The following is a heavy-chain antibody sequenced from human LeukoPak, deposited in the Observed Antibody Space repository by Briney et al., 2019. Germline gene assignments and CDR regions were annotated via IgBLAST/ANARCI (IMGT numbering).Heavy chain of an antibody. CDR2: TSGSGGST. Sequence: GGSLRLSCAASGFTFSSYDMSWVRQAPGKGLEWVSATSGSGGSTYYADSVKGGFTISRDNSKNTLYMQMNSLRAEDTAVYYCAKHGSWGWYYFDYWGQGTLVTVSS. D-gene: IGHD2-15*01. CDR1: GFTFSSYD. J-gene: IGHJ4*02. CDR3: AKHGSWGWYYFDY. V-gene: IGHV3-23*01.